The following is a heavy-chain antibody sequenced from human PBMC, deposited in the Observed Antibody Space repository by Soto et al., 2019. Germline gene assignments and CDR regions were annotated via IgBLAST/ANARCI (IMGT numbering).Heavy chain of an antibody. V-gene: IGHV1-45*02. J-gene: IGHJ4*02. Sequence: QMQLVQSGAEVKKTGSSVTVSCKALGNTFTYRYLHWVRQAPGQALEWMGWITPFSGDVHYAQKFQERVIITRDRSINTAYMQMSSLRSEDTAMYFCAGGVAGSGPFTWELPDHWGQGTLVTVSS. D-gene: IGHD1-26*01. CDR3: AGGVAGSGPFTWELPDH. CDR1: GNTFTYRY. CDR2: ITPFSGDV.